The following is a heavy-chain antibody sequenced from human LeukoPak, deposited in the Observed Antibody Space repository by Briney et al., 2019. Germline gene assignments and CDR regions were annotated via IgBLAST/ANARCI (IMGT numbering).Heavy chain of an antibody. J-gene: IGHJ6*03. Sequence: SETLSLTCTVSGGSISSYYWSWIRQPAGKGLEWIGRIYTSGRTNYNPSLKSRVTMSVDTSKNQFSLKLSSVTAADTAVYYCARDPARPEDYYYYYMDVWGKGTTVTVSS. CDR1: GGSISSYY. CDR2: IYTSGRT. CDR3: ARDPARPEDYYYYYMDV. D-gene: IGHD6-6*01. V-gene: IGHV4-4*07.